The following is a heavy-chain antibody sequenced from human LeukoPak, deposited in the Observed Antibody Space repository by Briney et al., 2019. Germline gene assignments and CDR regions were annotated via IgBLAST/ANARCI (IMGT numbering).Heavy chain of an antibody. CDR1: GGSISSYY. V-gene: IGHV4-59*01. J-gene: IGHJ4*02. CDR3: ASNRDGYNPSLFDY. D-gene: IGHD5-24*01. CDR2: IYYSGST. Sequence: PSETLSLTCPVSGGSISSYYWSWIRQPPGKGLEWIGYIYYSGSTNYNPSLKSRVTISVDTSKNQFSLKLSSVTAADTAVYYCASNRDGYNPSLFDYWGQGTLVTVSS.